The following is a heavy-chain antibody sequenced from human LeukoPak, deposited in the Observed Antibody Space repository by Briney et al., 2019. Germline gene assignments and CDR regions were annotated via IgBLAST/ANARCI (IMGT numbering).Heavy chain of an antibody. CDR2: IYYSGST. CDR3: ARHYGP. V-gene: IGHV4-39*01. D-gene: IGHD3-10*01. CDR1: RFTFSSYN. Sequence: GSLRLSCAASRFTFSSYNMNWVRQAPGKGLEWIGSIYYSGSTYYNPSLKSRVSISVDTSKNQFSLKLNSVTATDTAVYYCARHYGPWGQGTLVTVSS. J-gene: IGHJ4*02.